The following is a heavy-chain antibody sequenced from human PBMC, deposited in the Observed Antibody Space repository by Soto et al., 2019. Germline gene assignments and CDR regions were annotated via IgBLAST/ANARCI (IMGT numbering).Heavy chain of an antibody. CDR3: AGDRSADRGYSGYDRCWYFDL. Sequence: QVQLQESGPGLVKPSGTLSLTCAVSGGSISSSNWWSWVRQPPGKGLEWIGEIYHSGSTNYNPSRRGRVTISVDTSKTQFPRKLSSVTAADTAVYYCAGDRSADRGYSGYDRCWYFDLWGRGTLVTVSS. J-gene: IGHJ2*01. D-gene: IGHD5-12*01. CDR2: IYHSGST. V-gene: IGHV4-4*02. CDR1: GGSISSSNW.